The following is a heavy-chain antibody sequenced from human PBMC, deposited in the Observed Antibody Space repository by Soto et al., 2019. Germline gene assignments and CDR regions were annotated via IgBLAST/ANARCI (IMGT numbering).Heavy chain of an antibody. D-gene: IGHD1-26*01. CDR2: ISGTGSGT. Sequence: EVQLLESGGGLVQPGGSLRLSCVASGFTFSTYAMNWVRQAPGKGLAWLSLISGTGSGTYYADSVKGRFTISRDNSKNTLYLQINSLGAEDSVIYYRAKDQGNTVVGACRGFGHWVQGTLVPVST. V-gene: IGHV3-23*01. J-gene: IGHJ4*02. CDR1: GFTFSTYA. CDR3: AKDQGNTVVGACRGFGH.